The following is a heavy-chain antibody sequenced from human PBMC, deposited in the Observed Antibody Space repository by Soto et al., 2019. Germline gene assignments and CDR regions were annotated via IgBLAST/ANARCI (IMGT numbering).Heavy chain of an antibody. CDR3: ARGGLYDFWSGYYKYYGMDV. Sequence: GASVKVSCKASGYTFTSYGISWVRQAPGQGLEWMGWISAYNGNTNYAQKLQGRVTMTTDTSTSTAYMELRSLRSDDTAVYYCARGGLYDFWSGYYKYYGMDVWGQGTTVTVS. D-gene: IGHD3-3*01. J-gene: IGHJ6*02. V-gene: IGHV1-18*01. CDR1: GYTFTSYG. CDR2: ISAYNGNT.